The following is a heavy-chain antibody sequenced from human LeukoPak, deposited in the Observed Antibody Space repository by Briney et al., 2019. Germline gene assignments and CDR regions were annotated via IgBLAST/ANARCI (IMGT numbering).Heavy chain of an antibody. V-gene: IGHV3-21*01. CDR3: ARDDGRYYDSSGWDY. Sequence: GGSLRLSCAGSGFTFSSYSMNWVRQAPGKGLEWVSAISSSSSYIYYADSVKGRFTISRDNAKNSLYLQMNSLRAEDTAVYYCARDDGRYYDSSGWDYWGQGTLVTVSS. D-gene: IGHD3-22*01. J-gene: IGHJ4*02. CDR1: GFTFSSYS. CDR2: ISSSSSYI.